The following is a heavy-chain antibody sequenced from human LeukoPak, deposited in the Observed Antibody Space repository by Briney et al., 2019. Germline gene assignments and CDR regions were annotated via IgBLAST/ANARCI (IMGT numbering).Heavy chain of an antibody. CDR2: IYYSGST. CDR3: AREPTYYYVAPFDY. V-gene: IGHV4-30-4*07. Sequence: SETLSLTCAVSGGSISSGGYSWSWIRQPPGKGLEWIGYIYYSGSTYYNPSLKSRVTISVDTSKNQFSLKLSSVTAADTAVYYCAREPTYYYVAPFDYWGQGTLVTVSS. J-gene: IGHJ4*02. D-gene: IGHD3-10*02. CDR1: GGSISSGGYS.